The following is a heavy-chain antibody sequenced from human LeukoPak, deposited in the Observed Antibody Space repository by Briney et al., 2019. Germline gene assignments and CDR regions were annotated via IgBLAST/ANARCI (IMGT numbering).Heavy chain of an antibody. J-gene: IGHJ4*02. CDR1: GGTFSSYA. V-gene: IGHV1-69*05. D-gene: IGHD2-2*01. CDR2: IIPIFGTA. Sequence: SVKVSCKASGGTFSSYAISWVRQAPGQGLEWMGGIIPIFGTANYAQKFQGRVTITTDGSTSTAYMELSSLRSEDTAVYYCASGGGPYCSSTSCYALLGYWGQGTLVTVSS. CDR3: ASGGGPYCSSTSCYALLGY.